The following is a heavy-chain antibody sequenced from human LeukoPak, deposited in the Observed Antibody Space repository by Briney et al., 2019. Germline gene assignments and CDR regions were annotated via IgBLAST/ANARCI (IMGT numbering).Heavy chain of an antibody. V-gene: IGHV3-43*02. CDR2: ISGDGGST. CDR3: ARDTGYNTFDY. D-gene: IGHD5-24*01. J-gene: IGHJ4*02. Sequence: GGSLRLSCAASGLTFDHYVMHWVRQAPGKGLEWVSLISGDGGSTYYADSVKGRLTISRDNAKNSQYLQMDSLRAEDTAVYYCARDTGYNTFDYWGQGTLVTVSS. CDR1: GLTFDHYV.